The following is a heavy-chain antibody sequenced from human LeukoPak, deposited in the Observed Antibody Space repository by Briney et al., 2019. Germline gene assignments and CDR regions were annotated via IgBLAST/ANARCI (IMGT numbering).Heavy chain of an antibody. CDR2: INHSGST. J-gene: IGHJ4*02. V-gene: IGHV4-34*01. CDR1: GGSFSGYY. Sequence: SETLSLTCAVYGGSFSGYYWRWIRHPPGKGLEWIGEINHSGSTNYNPSLKSRVTKSVDTSKNQFSLKLSSVTAADTAVYYCARELIAVAGNDYWGQGTLVTVSS. CDR3: ARELIAVAGNDY. D-gene: IGHD6-19*01.